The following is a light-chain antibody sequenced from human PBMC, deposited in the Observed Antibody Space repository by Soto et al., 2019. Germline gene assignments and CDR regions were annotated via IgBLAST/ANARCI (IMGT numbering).Light chain of an antibody. CDR1: ESIRTW. CDR2: LAS. Sequence: IQMTQSPSTLSAAVGDRVTITCRASESIRTWLAWYQHKPGEAPKLLIYLASNLQSGVPSRFSGSGSGTDFTLTISSLQPEDFATYYCQQYNSYWTFGQGTKVDI. CDR3: QQYNSYWT. V-gene: IGKV1-5*01. J-gene: IGKJ1*01.